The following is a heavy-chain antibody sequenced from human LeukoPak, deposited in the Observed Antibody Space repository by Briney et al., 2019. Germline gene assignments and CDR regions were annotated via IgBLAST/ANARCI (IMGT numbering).Heavy chain of an antibody. CDR1: GGSISSSNW. CDR3: ARDGYYDSSGYSEGYAFDI. Sequence: PSGTLSLTCAVSGGSISSSNWWSWVRQPPGKGLEWIGEIYHSGSTNYNPSLKGRVTISVDKSKNQFSLKLSSVTAADTAVYYCARDGYYDSSGYSEGYAFDIWGQGTMVTVSS. D-gene: IGHD3-22*01. V-gene: IGHV4-4*02. J-gene: IGHJ3*02. CDR2: IYHSGST.